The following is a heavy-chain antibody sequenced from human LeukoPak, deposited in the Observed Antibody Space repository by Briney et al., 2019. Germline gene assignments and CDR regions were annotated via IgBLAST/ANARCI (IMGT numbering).Heavy chain of an antibody. Sequence: QPGGSLRLSCAASGFTFSSYAMHWVRQAPGKGLEWVAVISYDGSNKYYADSVKGRFTISRANSKNTLYLQMNSLRAEDTAVYYCARDEVGGWYDYFDYWGQGTLVTVSS. CDR1: GFTFSSYA. CDR3: ARDEVGGWYDYFDY. CDR2: ISYDGSNK. J-gene: IGHJ4*02. D-gene: IGHD6-19*01. V-gene: IGHV3-30-3*01.